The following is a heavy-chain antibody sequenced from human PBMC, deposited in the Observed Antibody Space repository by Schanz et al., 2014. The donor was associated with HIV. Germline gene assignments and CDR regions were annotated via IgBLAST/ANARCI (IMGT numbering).Heavy chain of an antibody. CDR1: GFTFSSYG. CDR3: ARDRMVYAQAPLYYFDY. CDR2: IWYDGSNK. D-gene: IGHD2-8*01. Sequence: QVQLVESGGGVVQPGRSLRLSCAVSGFTFSSYGMHWVRQAPGKGLERVAVIWYDGSNKYYADSVKGRFTISRDNSKNTLYLQMNSLRAEDTAVYYCARDRMVYAQAPLYYFDYWGQGTLVTVSS. V-gene: IGHV3-33*01. J-gene: IGHJ4*02.